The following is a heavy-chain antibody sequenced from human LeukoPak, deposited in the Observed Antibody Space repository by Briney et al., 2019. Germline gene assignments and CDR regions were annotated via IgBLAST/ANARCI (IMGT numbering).Heavy chain of an antibody. J-gene: IGHJ4*02. CDR2: IYGSGRT. Sequence: SETLSLTCAVYGGSFSGYYWNWIRQPPGKGLEWIGYIYGSGRTNYNPSLQSRVTISVDTSNQEFSLKLSSVTAADTAVYYCARGARRGSGSDYWGQGTLVTLSS. D-gene: IGHD1-14*01. V-gene: IGHV4-59*01. CDR1: GGSFSGYY. CDR3: ARGARRGSGSDY.